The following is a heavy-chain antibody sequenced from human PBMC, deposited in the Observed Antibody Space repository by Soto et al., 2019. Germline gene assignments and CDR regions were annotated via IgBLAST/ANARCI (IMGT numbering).Heavy chain of an antibody. CDR2: ISSGGTTI. J-gene: IGHJ4*02. CDR3: ARALDFWSGYLSD. D-gene: IGHD3-3*01. Sequence: PGGSLRLSCAASGSTFSSYEMNWVRQAPGKGLEWVSYISSGGTTIYYADSVKGRFTISRDNAKNSLDLQMNSLRADDTAIYYCARALDFWSGYLSDWGQGTLVTVSS. CDR1: GSTFSSYE. V-gene: IGHV3-48*03.